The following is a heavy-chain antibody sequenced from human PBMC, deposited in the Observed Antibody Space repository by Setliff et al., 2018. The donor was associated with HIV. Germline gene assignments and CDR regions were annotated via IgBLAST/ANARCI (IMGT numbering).Heavy chain of an antibody. CDR2: IQYDGSDK. V-gene: IGHV3-30*02. D-gene: IGHD3-10*01. Sequence: GGSLRLSCAASGFTFSGYGMHWVRQAPGKGLEWVAFIQYDGSDKYYADSVKGRFTISRDNSKNTLYLQMNSLRAEDTAVYYCAKDRRYYYGSGSYAAETWGQGTLVTVSS. CDR1: GFTFSGYG. J-gene: IGHJ5*02. CDR3: AKDRRYYYGSGSYAAET.